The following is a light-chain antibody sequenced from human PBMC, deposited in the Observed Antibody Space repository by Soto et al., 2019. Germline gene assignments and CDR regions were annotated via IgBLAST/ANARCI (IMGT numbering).Light chain of an antibody. V-gene: IGLV2-14*01. CDR3: SSYTSSSTPVV. J-gene: IGLJ2*01. Sequence: SVLTQPASLSGSPGQSITLSFTGTSRDFGGYNYVSWYQQHPGKAPKLMIYDVSNRPSGVSNRFSGSKSGNTASLTISGLQAEDEADYYCSSYTSSSTPVVFGGGTKVTVL. CDR1: SRDFGGYNY. CDR2: DVS.